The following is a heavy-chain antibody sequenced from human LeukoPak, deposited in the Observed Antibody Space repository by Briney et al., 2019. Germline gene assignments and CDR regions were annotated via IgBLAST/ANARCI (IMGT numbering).Heavy chain of an antibody. D-gene: IGHD5-12*01. CDR3: ARGGYSFDY. Sequence: GGSLRLPCVASGFTFTQYWMTWVRQAPGKGLEWVARLHPDGSERNYVGSVEGRFTVFGDNAKSSLFLQMHSLRVEDTAVYHCARGGYSFDYLGQGTLVTVPS. CDR2: LHPDGSER. CDR1: GFTFTQYW. V-gene: IGHV3-7*01. J-gene: IGHJ4*02.